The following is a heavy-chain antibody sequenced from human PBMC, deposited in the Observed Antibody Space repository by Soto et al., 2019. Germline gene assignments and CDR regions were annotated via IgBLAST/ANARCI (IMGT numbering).Heavy chain of an antibody. CDR2: INTYNGNT. CDR1: GYTFTSYN. V-gene: IGHV1-18*01. D-gene: IGHD3-10*01. Sequence: ASVKVSCKASGYTFTSYNINWVRQAPGQGLEWMGWINTYNGNTNYAQKFQGRVTMTTDLSTSTAYMELRSLRSDDTAVYYCARVHGLGSYYYYYYGMDVWGQGTTVTVSS. J-gene: IGHJ6*02. CDR3: ARVHGLGSYYYYYYGMDV.